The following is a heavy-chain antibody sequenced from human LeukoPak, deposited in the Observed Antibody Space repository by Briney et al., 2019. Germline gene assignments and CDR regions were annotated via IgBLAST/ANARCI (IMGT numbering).Heavy chain of an antibody. CDR2: IGASGGST. V-gene: IGHV3-23*01. J-gene: IGHJ4*02. D-gene: IGHD2-8*02. CDR3: ARGPGTGGVDY. CDR1: GFTFTTYA. Sequence: GGSLRLSCAASGFTFTTYAMSWVRQAPGKGLEWVSGIGASGGSTYYADSVKGRFTISRDNSKNTLYLQMNSLRAEDTAIYYCARGPGTGGVDYWGQGTLVTVSS.